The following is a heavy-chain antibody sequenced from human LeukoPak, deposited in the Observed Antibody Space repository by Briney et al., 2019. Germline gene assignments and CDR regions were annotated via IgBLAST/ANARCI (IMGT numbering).Heavy chain of an antibody. Sequence: GGSLRLSCAASGFTFSSYEMNWVRQAPGKGLEWVSYISSSGSTIYYADSVKGRFTISRDNAKDSLYPQMNSLRAEDTAVYYCARVRGYYGSGSNDYWGQGTLVTVSS. CDR1: GFTFSSYE. V-gene: IGHV3-48*03. J-gene: IGHJ4*02. CDR3: ARVRGYYGSGSNDY. D-gene: IGHD3-10*01. CDR2: ISSSGSTI.